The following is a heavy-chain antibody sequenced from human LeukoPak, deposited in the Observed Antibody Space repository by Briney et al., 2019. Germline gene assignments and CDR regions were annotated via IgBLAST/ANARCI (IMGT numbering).Heavy chain of an antibody. D-gene: IGHD6-13*01. J-gene: IGHJ4*02. Sequence: PGRSLRLSCAASEFTFSNYAMHWVRQAPGRGLEWVALISYDGSNDYYADSVKGRFTISRDNSKNTLYLQMNSLRVEDTAVYYCARDPYSNPTYYFDYWGQGTLVTVSS. V-gene: IGHV3-30*04. CDR1: EFTFSNYA. CDR3: ARDPYSNPTYYFDY. CDR2: ISYDGSND.